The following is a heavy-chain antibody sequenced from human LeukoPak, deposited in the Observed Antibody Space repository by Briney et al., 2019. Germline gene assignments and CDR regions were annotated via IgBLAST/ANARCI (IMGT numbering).Heavy chain of an antibody. V-gene: IGHV3-74*01. CDR3: VSFYETY. D-gene: IGHD2/OR15-2a*01. Sequence: GGSLRLSCAASGNYWMHWVRQVPGKGLVWVSHINSDGSWTSYADSVKGRFTISKDNAKNTVYLQLNSLRAEDTAVYYCVSFYETYWGRGTLVTVSS. CDR2: INSDGSWT. CDR1: GNYW. J-gene: IGHJ4*02.